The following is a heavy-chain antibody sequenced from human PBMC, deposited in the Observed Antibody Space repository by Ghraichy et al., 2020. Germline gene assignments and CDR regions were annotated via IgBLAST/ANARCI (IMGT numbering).Heavy chain of an antibody. J-gene: IGHJ3*01. V-gene: IGHV4-34*01. D-gene: IGHD6-13*01. CDR3: ARYSSNSYDDAFDS. CDR2: INHSGST. CDR1: GGSFSDNF. Sequence: SETLSLTCAVFGGSFSDNFWSWIRQPPGKGLEWIGEINHSGSTKYNPSLKSRVTISVDTSKNQFSLKLNSVIAADTAVYYCARYSSNSYDDAFDSWGRGTLVTVSS.